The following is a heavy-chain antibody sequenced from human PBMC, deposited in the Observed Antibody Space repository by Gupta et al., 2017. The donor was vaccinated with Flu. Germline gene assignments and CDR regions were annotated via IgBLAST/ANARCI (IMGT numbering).Heavy chain of an antibody. CDR2: INPASGGT. D-gene: IGHD1-26*01. CDR1: EYVFTGYS. J-gene: IGHJ6*03. V-gene: IGHV1-2*06. Sequence: QVQLVQSGAEVKKPGASVKVSCKDSEYVFTGYSMHWMRQAPGQGLEWMGRINPASGGTKYAQKFLGRVTMTSDTSTTTAYMELSSLTSDDTAVYYCARGRVGATFSGFYMDVWGKGTTVVVSS. CDR3: ARGRVGATFSGFYMDV.